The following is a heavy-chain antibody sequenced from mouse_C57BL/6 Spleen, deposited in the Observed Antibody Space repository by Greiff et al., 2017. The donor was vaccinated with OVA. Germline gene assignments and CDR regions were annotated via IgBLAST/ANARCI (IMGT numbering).Heavy chain of an antibody. CDR3: ARDYGSYWYFDD. J-gene: IGHJ1*03. D-gene: IGHD1-1*01. Sequence: VQLQQSGPGLVKPSQSLSLTCSVTGYSFTSCYFWNWIRQFPGNLLEWMGYISYDGSTNYNPSLKNRISITRDTSKNQFYLKLNSVTSEDTATYYCARDYGSYWYFDDWGKGTTVTVSS. V-gene: IGHV3-6*01. CDR2: ISYDGST. CDR1: GYSFTSCYF.